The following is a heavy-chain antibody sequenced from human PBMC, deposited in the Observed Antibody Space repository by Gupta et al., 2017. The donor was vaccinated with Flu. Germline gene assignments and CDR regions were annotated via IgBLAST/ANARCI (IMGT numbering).Heavy chain of an antibody. Sequence: QVQLQESGPGLVKPSETLSLTCTVSGGSISSYYWSWIRQPPGKGLEWLGYLYYSGRTNDTPSSKSRVTISVGTSKNQCSLKLSSVTAGDTAGYYGAGGGMGDYVWGSYRYTAVHFDYWGQGTLVTVSS. CDR2: LYYSGRT. CDR1: GGSISSYY. CDR3: AGGGMGDYVWGSYRYTAVHFDY. D-gene: IGHD3-16*02. J-gene: IGHJ4*02. V-gene: IGHV4-59*01.